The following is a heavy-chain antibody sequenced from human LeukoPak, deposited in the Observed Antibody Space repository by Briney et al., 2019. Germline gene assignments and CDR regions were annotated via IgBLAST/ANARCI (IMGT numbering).Heavy chain of an antibody. D-gene: IGHD3-10*01. CDR3: ARTRITMVRGVIGPYYFDY. Sequence: SETLSLTRTVSGGSISSYYWSWIRQPPGKGLEWIGYIYYSGSTNYNPSLKSRVTISVDTSKNQFSLKLSSVTAADTAVYYCARTRITMVRGVIGPYYFDYWGQGTLVTVSS. CDR1: GGSISSYY. J-gene: IGHJ4*02. CDR2: IYYSGST. V-gene: IGHV4-59*01.